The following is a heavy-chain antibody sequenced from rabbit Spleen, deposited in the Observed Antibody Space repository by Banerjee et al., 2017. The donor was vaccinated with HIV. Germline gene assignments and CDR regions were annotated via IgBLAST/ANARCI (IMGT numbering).Heavy chain of an antibody. CDR2: INIATGKS. CDR1: GFSFSNKAV. Sequence: QEQLVESGGGLVQPEGSLKLSCTASGFSFSNKAVMCWVRQAPGKGLEWITCINIATGKSVYASWVSGRFIMSRTSSTTVTLQMTSLTAADTATYFCARDLVTAIGWNFALWGQGTLVTVS. V-gene: IGHV1S45*01. J-gene: IGHJ3*01. D-gene: IGHD7-1*01. CDR3: ARDLVTAIGWNFAL.